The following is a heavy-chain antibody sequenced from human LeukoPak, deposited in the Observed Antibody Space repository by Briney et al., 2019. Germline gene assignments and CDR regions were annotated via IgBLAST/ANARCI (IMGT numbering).Heavy chain of an antibody. CDR1: GGTFSSYA. CDR2: IIPIFGTA. D-gene: IGHD6-13*01. Sequence: ASVKVSCKASGGTFSSYAISWVRQAPGQGLDWMGGIIPIFGTANYAQKFQGRVTITADESTSTAYMELSSLRSEDTAVYYCASYLYSSSWTPFDYWGQGTLVTVSS. V-gene: IGHV1-69*13. CDR3: ASYLYSSSWTPFDY. J-gene: IGHJ4*02.